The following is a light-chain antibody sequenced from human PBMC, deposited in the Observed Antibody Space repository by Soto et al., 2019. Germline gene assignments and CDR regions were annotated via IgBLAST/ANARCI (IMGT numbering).Light chain of an antibody. CDR3: SSYTSSSTI. V-gene: IGLV2-14*01. CDR2: DVS. J-gene: IGLJ1*01. CDR1: SSDVGGYNC. Sequence: QSALTQPASGPGSPGQSLTISCTGTSSDVGGYNCVSWYQQHPGKAPKLMIYDVSNRPSGVSNRFSGSKSGNTASLTISGLQAEDEADYYCSSYTSSSTIFGTGTKVT.